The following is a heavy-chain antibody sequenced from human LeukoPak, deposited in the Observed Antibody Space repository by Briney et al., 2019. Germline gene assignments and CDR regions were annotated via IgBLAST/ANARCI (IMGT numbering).Heavy chain of an antibody. V-gene: IGHV3-9*01. CDR2: ISWSSGSI. CDR3: ARDLYYDSSGLFGY. J-gene: IGHJ4*02. Sequence: GGSLRLSCAASGFTFDDYAMHWVRQAPGKGLEWVSGISWSSGSIGYADSVKGRFTISRDNAKNSLYLQMNSLRAEDTAVYYCARDLYYDSSGLFGYWGQGTLVTVSS. CDR1: GFTFDDYA. D-gene: IGHD3-22*01.